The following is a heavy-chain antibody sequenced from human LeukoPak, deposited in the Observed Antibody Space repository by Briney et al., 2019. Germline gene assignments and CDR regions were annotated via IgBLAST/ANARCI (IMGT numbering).Heavy chain of an antibody. J-gene: IGHJ3*01. Sequence: PSETLSLTCTVSGGSMNSDDYYWSWIRQHPGKGLEWIGYIHHSRGTFYNPSLNSRVSISADTSKNQFSLNLSSVTAADTAVYYCARYYDSTGYYYIRAFDVWGQGKMVTVSS. CDR3: ARYYDSTGYYYIRAFDV. CDR1: GGSMNSDDYY. D-gene: IGHD3-22*01. CDR2: IHHSRGT. V-gene: IGHV4-31*03.